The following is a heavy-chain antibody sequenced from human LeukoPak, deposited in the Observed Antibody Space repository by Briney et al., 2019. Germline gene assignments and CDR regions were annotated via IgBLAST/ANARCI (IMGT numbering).Heavy chain of an antibody. J-gene: IGHJ5*02. Sequence: GGSLRLSCAASGFTFSGSAMHWVRQASGKGLEWVGRIRSKANSYATAYAASVKGRSTISGDDSKNTAYLQMNSLRTEDTAVYYCTRHFQYSGSLLFDPWGQGTLVTVSS. CDR3: TRHFQYSGSLLFDP. V-gene: IGHV3-73*01. D-gene: IGHD3-10*01. CDR1: GFTFSGSA. CDR2: IRSKANSYAT.